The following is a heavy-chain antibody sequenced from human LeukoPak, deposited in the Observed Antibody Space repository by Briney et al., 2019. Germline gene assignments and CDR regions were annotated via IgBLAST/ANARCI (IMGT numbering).Heavy chain of an antibody. Sequence: GGSLRLSCAASGFTFSSYAMHWVRQAPGKGLEWVAVISYDGSNKYYADSVKGRLTISRDNSKNTLYLQMNSLRAEDTAVYYCASPPYSSGWYICCWGQGTLVTVSS. CDR2: ISYDGSNK. CDR3: ASPPYSSGWYICC. D-gene: IGHD6-19*01. V-gene: IGHV3-30*04. J-gene: IGHJ1*01. CDR1: GFTFSSYA.